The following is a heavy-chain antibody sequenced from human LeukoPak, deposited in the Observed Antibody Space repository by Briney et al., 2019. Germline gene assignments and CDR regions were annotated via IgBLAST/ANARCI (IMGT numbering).Heavy chain of an antibody. CDR2: ISTSGVTI. CDR3: ARHTRLEY. CDR1: GFTFSGYE. V-gene: IGHV3-48*03. J-gene: IGHJ4*02. D-gene: IGHD1-1*01. Sequence: PGGSLRLSCAASGFTFSGYEMNWVRQAPGKGLEWVSHISTSGVTIHYSDSVRGRFTISRDNAKNSLYLQMNSLRVEDTAVYYCARHTRLEYWGQGTLVTVSS.